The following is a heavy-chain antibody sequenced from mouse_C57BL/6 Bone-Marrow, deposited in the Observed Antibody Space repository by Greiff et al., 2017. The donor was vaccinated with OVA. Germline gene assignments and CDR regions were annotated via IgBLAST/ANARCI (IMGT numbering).Heavy chain of an antibody. CDR1: GYSFTSYY. Sequence: VQRVESGPELVKPGASVKISCKASGYSFTSYYIHWVKQRPGQGLEWIGWIYPGSGNTKYNEKFKGKATLTADTSSSTAYMQLSSLTSEDSAVYYCARSVGLRYAMDYWGQGTSVTVSS. D-gene: IGHD4-1*01. CDR2: IYPGSGNT. J-gene: IGHJ4*01. V-gene: IGHV1-66*01. CDR3: ARSVGLRYAMDY.